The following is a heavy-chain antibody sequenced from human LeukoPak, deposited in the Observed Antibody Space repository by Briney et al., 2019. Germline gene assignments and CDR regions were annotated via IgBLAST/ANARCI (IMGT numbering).Heavy chain of an antibody. V-gene: IGHV4-59*01. CDR2: IYYSGST. Sequence: PSETLSLTCTVSGGSISSYYRSWIRQPPGKGLEWIGYIYYSGSTNYNPSLESRVTISVDTSKNQFSLKLSSVTAADTAVYYCARDRATQGSYYYYGMDVWGQGTTVTVSS. D-gene: IGHD5-12*01. CDR1: GGSISSYY. CDR3: ARDRATQGSYYYYGMDV. J-gene: IGHJ6*02.